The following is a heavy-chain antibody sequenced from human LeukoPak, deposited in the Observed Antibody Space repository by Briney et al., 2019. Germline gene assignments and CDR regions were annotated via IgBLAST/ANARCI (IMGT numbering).Heavy chain of an antibody. CDR2: ISTYNGNT. CDR3: ARGPYGSGSYYFDY. J-gene: IGHJ4*02. CDR1: GYTFTSHG. V-gene: IGHV1-18*01. Sequence: GASVKVSCKASGYTFTSHGISWVRQAPGQGLEWMGWISTYNGNTNYAQKLQGRVSMTTDTSTSTAYMDLRSLRSDDTAVYYCARGPYGSGSYYFDYWGQGTLVTVSS. D-gene: IGHD3-10*01.